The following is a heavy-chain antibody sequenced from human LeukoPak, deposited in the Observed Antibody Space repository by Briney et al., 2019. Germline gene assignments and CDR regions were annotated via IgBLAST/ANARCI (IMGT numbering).Heavy chain of an antibody. CDR3: AKAGHSAYDHDKSGYYY. V-gene: IGHV3-23*01. CDR1: GFIFSSYG. Sequence: GESLRLSCAASGFIFSSYGMSWVRLAPGKGLEWVSSISDSGDTTFYADFLKGRFTVSRDNSKTPLYLQMNSLNTEDKAVYSCAKAGHSAYDHDKSGYYYWGQGTLVTVSS. J-gene: IGHJ4*02. CDR2: ISDSGDTT. D-gene: IGHD3-22*01.